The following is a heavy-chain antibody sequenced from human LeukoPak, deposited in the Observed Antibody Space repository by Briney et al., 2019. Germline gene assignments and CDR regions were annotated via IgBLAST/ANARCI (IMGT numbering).Heavy chain of an antibody. Sequence: GGSLRLSCAASGFTFSSSWMHWVRHAPGKGLVWVSRIKSDGSGTSYADSVKGRFTISRDNAKNTLYLQMKSLRAEDTAVYYCAKAWAAAGTFASWGRGTLVTVSS. CDR1: GFTFSSSW. J-gene: IGHJ4*02. D-gene: IGHD6-13*01. V-gene: IGHV3-74*01. CDR3: AKAWAAAGTFAS. CDR2: IKSDGSGT.